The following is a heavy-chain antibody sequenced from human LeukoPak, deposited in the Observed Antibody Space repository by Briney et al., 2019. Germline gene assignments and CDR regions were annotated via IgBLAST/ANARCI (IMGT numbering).Heavy chain of an antibody. CDR1: GASISSYY. CDR3: ATGAYCGGDCFDAFDI. Sequence: SETLSLTCTVSGASISSYYWNWIRQPAGKGLEWIGRIYTSGSTDYNPSLKSRVTMSVDSSKNQFSLKLSSVTAADMAAYYCATGAYCGGDCFDAFDIWGQGTMVTISS. D-gene: IGHD2-21*01. V-gene: IGHV4-4*07. CDR2: IYTSGST. J-gene: IGHJ3*02.